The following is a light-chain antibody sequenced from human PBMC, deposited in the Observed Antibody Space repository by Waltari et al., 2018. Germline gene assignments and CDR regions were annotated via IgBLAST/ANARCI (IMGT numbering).Light chain of an antibody. CDR2: HAS. CDR3: QQTSRIPLT. CDR1: QTINSD. J-gene: IGKJ4*01. Sequence: DIQMTQSPASLSASVGDRVAITCRASQTINSDLNWYQQKSGKAPNLLIYHASTLQYGVPSKFSGSGSGTHFTLTINNLQPEDIATYFCQQTSRIPLTFGGGTKVEV. V-gene: IGKV1-39*01.